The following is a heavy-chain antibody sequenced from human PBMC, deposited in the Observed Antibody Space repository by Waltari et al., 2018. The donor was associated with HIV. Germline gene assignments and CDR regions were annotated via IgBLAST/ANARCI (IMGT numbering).Heavy chain of an antibody. Sequence: EVQLAESGGGLVQPGGSLRLSRAASGFPSSGLEMNWVRQAPGKGLEWVSYISSSGSTIYYADSVKGRFTISRDNAKNSLYLQMNSLRAEDTAVYYCARRGMGAFDIWGQGTMVTVSS. CDR2: ISSSGSTI. CDR1: GFPSSGLE. D-gene: IGHD3-16*01. CDR3: ARRGMGAFDI. V-gene: IGHV3-48*03. J-gene: IGHJ3*02.